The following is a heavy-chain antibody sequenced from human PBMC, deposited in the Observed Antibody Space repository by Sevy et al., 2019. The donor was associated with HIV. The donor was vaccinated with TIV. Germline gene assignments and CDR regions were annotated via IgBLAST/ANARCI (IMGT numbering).Heavy chain of an antibody. Sequence: GGSLRLSCAASGFTFDDYTMHWVRQAPGKGLEWVSLISWDGGSTYYADSVKGRFTISRDNSKNSLYLQMNSLRTEDTALYYFAKDRGTTTLYGMDVWGQGTTVTVSS. J-gene: IGHJ6*02. CDR3: AKDRGTTTLYGMDV. V-gene: IGHV3-43*01. CDR2: ISWDGGST. CDR1: GFTFDDYT. D-gene: IGHD2-15*01.